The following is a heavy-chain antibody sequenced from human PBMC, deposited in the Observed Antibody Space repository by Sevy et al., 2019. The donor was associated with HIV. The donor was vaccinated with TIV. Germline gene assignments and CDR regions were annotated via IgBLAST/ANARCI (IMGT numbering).Heavy chain of an antibody. Sequence: GGSLRLSCAASGFTFSSYWMSWVRQAPGKGLEWVANIKQDGSEKYYVDSVKGRFTSSRDNAKNSLYLQMNSLRAEDTAVYYCARDIRVCSSTSCYTDAYYYYGMDVWGQGTTVTVSS. D-gene: IGHD2-2*02. V-gene: IGHV3-7*01. CDR3: ARDIRVCSSTSCYTDAYYYYGMDV. CDR1: GFTFSSYW. CDR2: IKQDGSEK. J-gene: IGHJ6*02.